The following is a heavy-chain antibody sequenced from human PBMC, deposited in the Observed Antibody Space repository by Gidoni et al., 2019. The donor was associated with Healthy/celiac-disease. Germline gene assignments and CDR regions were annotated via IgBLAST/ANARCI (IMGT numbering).Heavy chain of an antibody. D-gene: IGHD6-13*01. CDR3: ARRLLYSSSWYPPFYYYYGMDV. V-gene: IGHV4-34*01. Sequence: QVQLQQWGAGLLKPSETLSLTCAVYGGSFSGYYCSWLRQPPGKGLEWIGEINHSGSTNYNPSLKSRVTISVDTSKNQFSLKLSSVTAADTAVYYCARRLLYSSSWYPPFYYYYGMDVWGQGTTVTVSS. CDR1: GGSFSGYY. J-gene: IGHJ6*02. CDR2: INHSGST.